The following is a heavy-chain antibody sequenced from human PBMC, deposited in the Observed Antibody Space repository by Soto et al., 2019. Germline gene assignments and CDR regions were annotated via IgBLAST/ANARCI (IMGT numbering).Heavy chain of an antibody. CDR1: AGSISRYY. D-gene: IGHD6-6*01. Sequence: PENLRDTYTGSAGSISRYYWSWIRQPPGKKLEWIGYTYYSGSTNYNPSLKSRVTISVDRSKHQLSLKLSSLTAADTAAYYCARGLAAARVLGYNWFDPWRQGTLVTVS. V-gene: IGHV4-59*01. J-gene: IGHJ5*02. CDR3: ARGLAAARVLGYNWFDP. CDR2: TYYSGST.